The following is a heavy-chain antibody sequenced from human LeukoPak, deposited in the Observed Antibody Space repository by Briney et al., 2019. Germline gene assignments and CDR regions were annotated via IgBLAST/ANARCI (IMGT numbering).Heavy chain of an antibody. D-gene: IGHD1-1*01. CDR3: ARESPSTFYFDY. J-gene: IGHJ4*02. Sequence: ASVKVSCKASGNTFTSFHIHWVRQAPGQGLEYMGIIKVYGDTTIYAQRFQGRITMTRDTSASTVYMELSSLNSEDTAVYYCARESPSTFYFDYWGQGTLVTVSS. V-gene: IGHV1-46*01. CDR1: GNTFTSFH. CDR2: IKVYGDTT.